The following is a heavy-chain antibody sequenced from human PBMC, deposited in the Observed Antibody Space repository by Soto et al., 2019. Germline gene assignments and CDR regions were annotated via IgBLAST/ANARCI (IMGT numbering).Heavy chain of an antibody. J-gene: IGHJ6*02. CDR3: AGGRNGMDV. D-gene: IGHD2-8*01. CDR2: MNPNSGNT. CDR1: GDTFTNYD. Sequence: QVQLVKSGAEVKKPGASVEVSCKASGDTFTNYDIKWVRQAAGQGLEWMGWMNPNSGNTGYAQKFQGRVTMTRNTSISTAYMELSSLRSEDTAVYYGAGGRNGMDVWGQGTTVTVSS. V-gene: IGHV1-8*01.